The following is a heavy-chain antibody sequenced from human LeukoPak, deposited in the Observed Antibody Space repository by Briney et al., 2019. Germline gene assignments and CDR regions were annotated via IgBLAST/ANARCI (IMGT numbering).Heavy chain of an antibody. CDR3: ARVTAGYSSGWHTFDY. J-gene: IGHJ4*02. CDR1: GGTFSSYA. CDR2: IIPIFGTA. Sequence: GASVKVSCKASGGTFSSYAISWVRQAPGQGLEWMGGIIPIFGTANYAQKFQGRVTITADESTSTAYMELSSLRSEDTAVYYCARVTAGYSSGWHTFDYWGQGTLVTVSS. D-gene: IGHD6-19*01. V-gene: IGHV1-69*13.